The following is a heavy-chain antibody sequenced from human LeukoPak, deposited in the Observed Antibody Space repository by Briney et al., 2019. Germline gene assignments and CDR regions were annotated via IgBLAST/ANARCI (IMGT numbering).Heavy chain of an antibody. V-gene: IGHV4-59*01. CDR3: ARSGYYDFWSYHWFAP. D-gene: IGHD3-3*01. CDR2: IYHGGST. CDR1: GGSISSYY. Sequence: SETLSLNCTVSGGSISSYYWSWIRQPPGRGLEWIGYIYHGGSTNYNPSLKSRVTISVDTSKNQFSLKLSSVTAADTAVYYCARSGYYDFWSYHWFAPWGQGTLVTVSS. J-gene: IGHJ5*02.